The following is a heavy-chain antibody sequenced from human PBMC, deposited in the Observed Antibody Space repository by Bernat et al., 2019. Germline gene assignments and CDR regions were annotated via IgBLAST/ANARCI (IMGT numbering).Heavy chain of an antibody. CDR1: GGSISSGGYY. CDR3: ARDQAAAPQDYYGMDV. V-gene: IGHV4-31*03. D-gene: IGHD6-13*01. J-gene: IGHJ6*02. Sequence: QVKLQESGPGLVKPSQTLSLTCTVSGGSISSGGYYWSWIRQHPGKGLEWIGYIYYSGSTYYNPSLKSRVTISVDTSKNQFSLKLSSVTAADTAVYYCARDQAAAPQDYYGMDVWGQGTTFTVS. CDR2: IYYSGST.